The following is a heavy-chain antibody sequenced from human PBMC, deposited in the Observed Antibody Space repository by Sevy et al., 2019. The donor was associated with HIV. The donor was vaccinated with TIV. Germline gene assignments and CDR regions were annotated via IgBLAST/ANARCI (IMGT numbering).Heavy chain of an antibody. Sequence: GGSLRLSCAASGFTFSSYWMSWVRQAPGKGLEWVANIKQDGSEKYYVDSVKGRFTISRDNAKNSLYLQMNSLRAEDTAVYHCARVDYGGNSGYDYYYYMDVWGKGTTVTVSS. CDR3: ARVDYGGNSGYDYYYYMDV. CDR1: GFTFSSYW. CDR2: IKQDGSEK. D-gene: IGHD4-17*01. J-gene: IGHJ6*03. V-gene: IGHV3-7*03.